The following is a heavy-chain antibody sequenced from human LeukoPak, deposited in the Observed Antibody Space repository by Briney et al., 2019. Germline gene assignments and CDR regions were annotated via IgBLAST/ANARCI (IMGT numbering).Heavy chain of an antibody. CDR3: ARGGYYDSPILDY. CDR1: GFTFSSYD. Sequence: PGRSLRFSCAASGFTFSSYDMHWVRQAPGKGLEWVAVISYDGSNKYYADSVKGRFTISRDNSKNTLYLQMNSLRAEDTAVYYCARGGYYDSPILDYWGQGTLVTVSS. J-gene: IGHJ4*02. D-gene: IGHD3-22*01. V-gene: IGHV3-30-3*01. CDR2: ISYDGSNK.